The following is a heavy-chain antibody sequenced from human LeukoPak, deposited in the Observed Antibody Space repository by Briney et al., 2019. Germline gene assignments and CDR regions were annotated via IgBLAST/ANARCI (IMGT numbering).Heavy chain of an antibody. D-gene: IGHD5-24*01. J-gene: IGHJ4*02. V-gene: IGHV5-51*01. Sequence: PGGSLKISCKGSGYTFTSYWIGWVRQMPEKGLEWMGIIYPGDSDTRYSPFLQGQVTISADKSINTAYLQWSSLKASDTAMYYCARLRFGWLQLDYWGQGTLVTVSS. CDR2: IYPGDSDT. CDR3: ARLRFGWLQLDY. CDR1: GYTFTSYW.